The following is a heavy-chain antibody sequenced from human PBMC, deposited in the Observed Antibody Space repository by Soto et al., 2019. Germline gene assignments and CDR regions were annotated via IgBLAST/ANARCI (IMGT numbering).Heavy chain of an antibody. CDR1: GFTFSDHY. D-gene: IGHD3-3*01. CDR2: TRNKANSYTT. J-gene: IGHJ4*02. CDR3: ARRFWIFGVVKDFDY. V-gene: IGHV3-72*01. Sequence: EVQLVESGGGLVQPGGSLRLSCAASGFTFSDHYMDWVRQAPGKGLEWVGRTRNKANSYTTEYAASVKGRFTISRDDSKNSLYLQMNSLKTEDTAVYYCARRFWIFGVVKDFDYWGQGTLVTVSS.